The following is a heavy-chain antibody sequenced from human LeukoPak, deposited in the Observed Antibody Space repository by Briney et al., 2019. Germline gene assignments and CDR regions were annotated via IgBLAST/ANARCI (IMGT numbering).Heavy chain of an antibody. CDR2: INHSGST. J-gene: IGHJ1*01. D-gene: IGHD6-19*01. CDR3: AREGKWKYSSDPIHH. Sequence: SETLSLTCAIYSGSFRGYYSRWIRHPPAKGREWIGEINHSGSTNYNPSLKSRVTISVDTSKNQFSLKLSSETAANTEVYYRAREGKWKYSSDPIHHWGQGTMVTVSS. V-gene: IGHV4-34*01. CDR1: SGSFRGYY.